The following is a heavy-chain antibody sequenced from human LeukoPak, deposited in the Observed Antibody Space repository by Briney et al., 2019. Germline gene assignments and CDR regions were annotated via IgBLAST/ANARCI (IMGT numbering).Heavy chain of an antibody. V-gene: IGHV4-4*07. CDR3: ARGPPPDFDY. J-gene: IGHJ4*02. Sequence: NPSETLSLTCTVSGDSISSYYWSRIRQPAGKGLEWIGRIHPSGSTNYNPSLKSRVTLSVDTSKNQFSLKLNSVTAADTAVYYCARGPPPDFDYWGRGTLVTVSS. CDR1: GDSISSYY. CDR2: IHPSGST.